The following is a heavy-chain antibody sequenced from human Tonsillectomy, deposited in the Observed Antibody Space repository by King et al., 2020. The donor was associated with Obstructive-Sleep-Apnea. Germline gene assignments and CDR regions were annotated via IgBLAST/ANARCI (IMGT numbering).Heavy chain of an antibody. CDR3: ARGSPPGKYYFDA. J-gene: IGHJ4*02. D-gene: IGHD1-26*01. Sequence: VQLQESGPGLVKPSQTLSLTCTASGGSISSGGYYWSWIRQHPGKGLERIGYIYYSGITNYNPSLTGRVTISVDTSQNQFSLKLSSVTSADTAVYYCARGSPPGKYYFDAWGQGTTVTASS. CDR1: GGSISSGGYY. CDR2: IYYSGIT. V-gene: IGHV4-31*03.